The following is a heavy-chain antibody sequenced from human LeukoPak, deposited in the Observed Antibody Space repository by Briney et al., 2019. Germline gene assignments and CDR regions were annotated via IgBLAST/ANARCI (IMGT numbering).Heavy chain of an antibody. V-gene: IGHV4-4*02. Sequence: SETLSLTCAVSGGSISSSNWWSWVRQPPGKGLEWIGEIYHSGSTNYNPSLKSRVTISVDKSKNQFSLKLSSVTAADTAVYYCARDGSGYDYWFDPRGQGTLVTVSS. CDR2: IYHSGST. D-gene: IGHD5-12*01. CDR1: GGSISSSNW. CDR3: ARDGSGYDYWFDP. J-gene: IGHJ5*02.